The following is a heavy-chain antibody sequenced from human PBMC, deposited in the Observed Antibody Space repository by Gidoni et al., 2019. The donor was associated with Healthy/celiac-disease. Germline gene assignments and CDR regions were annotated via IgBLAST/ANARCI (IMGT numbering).Heavy chain of an antibody. Sequence: PGLVKPSETLSLTCTVSGGSISSSSYYWGWIRQPPGKGLEWIGSIYYSGSTYYNPSLKSRVTISVDTSKNQFSLKLSSVTAADTAVYYCARRGRQWLVDYWGQGNLVTVSS. CDR1: GGSISSSSYY. CDR2: IYYSGST. J-gene: IGHJ4*02. CDR3: ARRGRQWLVDY. D-gene: IGHD6-19*01. V-gene: IGHV4-39*01.